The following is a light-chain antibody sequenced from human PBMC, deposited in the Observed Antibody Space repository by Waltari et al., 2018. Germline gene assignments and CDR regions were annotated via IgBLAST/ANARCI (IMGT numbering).Light chain of an antibody. Sequence: DIVMTQSPDSLAVSLGERATINCKSNQSVLYNSNNKNFLAWYQHKAGQPPKLLIYWASTRESGVPYRFSGSGSGTDFNLTISTLQAEDVAVYYCQQYYSTPYTFGQGTKLEIK. CDR3: QQYYSTPYT. V-gene: IGKV4-1*01. J-gene: IGKJ2*01. CDR1: QSVLYNSNNKNF. CDR2: WAS.